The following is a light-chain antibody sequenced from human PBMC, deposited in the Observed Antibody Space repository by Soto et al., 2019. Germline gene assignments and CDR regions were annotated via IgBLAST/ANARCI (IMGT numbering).Light chain of an antibody. V-gene: IGLV4-69*01. CDR3: QTWGTDIHVV. CDR2: VNRDGSH. Sequence: QLVLTQSPSASASLGASVKLTCTLSSGISNYAIAWHQQQPQKGPLYLMKVNRDGSHNKGDGVPDRFSGSSSGAERYLTISSLQSEDEADYYCQTWGTDIHVVFGGGTKLTVL. J-gene: IGLJ2*01. CDR1: SGISNYA.